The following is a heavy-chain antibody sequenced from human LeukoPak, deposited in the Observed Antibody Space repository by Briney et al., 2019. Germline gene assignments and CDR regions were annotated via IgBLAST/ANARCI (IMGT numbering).Heavy chain of an antibody. CDR1: GFTFSSYA. Sequence: PGGSLRLSCAASGFTFSSYALSWVRQAPGKGLEWVSGITDSGTGTYYADSVKGRFTISRDNSKNTLYLQMNSLRAEDTAVYYCARGEGYFDYWGQGTLVTVSS. V-gene: IGHV3-23*01. CDR2: ITDSGTGT. CDR3: ARGEGYFDY. D-gene: IGHD3-3*01. J-gene: IGHJ4*02.